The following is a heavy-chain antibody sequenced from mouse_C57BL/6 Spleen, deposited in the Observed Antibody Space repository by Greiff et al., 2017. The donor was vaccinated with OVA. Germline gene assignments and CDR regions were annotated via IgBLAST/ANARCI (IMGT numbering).Heavy chain of an antibody. CDR1: GYTFTSYW. CDR2: INPSNGGT. D-gene: IGHD2-5*01. J-gene: IGHJ2*01. CDR3: ARGWDYSNYVPPFDY. V-gene: IGHV1-53*01. Sequence: QVQLQQPGTELVKPGASVKLSCKASGYTFTSYWMHWVKQRPGQGLEWIGNINPSNGGTNYNEKFKSKATLTVDKSSSTASMQLSSLTSEDSAVYYSARGWDYSNYVPPFDYWGKGTTLTVST.